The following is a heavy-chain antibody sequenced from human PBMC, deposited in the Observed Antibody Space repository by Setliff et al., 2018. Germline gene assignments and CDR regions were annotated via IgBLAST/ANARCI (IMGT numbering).Heavy chain of an antibody. CDR1: GGSISSYY. D-gene: IGHD2-8*02. V-gene: IGHV4-59*08. CDR2: IYYSGTT. J-gene: IGHJ4*02. Sequence: SETLSLTCTVSGGSISSYYWSWIRQPPGKGLEWIGYIYYSGTTNSIPSLKSRVTISVDTSKNQFSLKLSSVTAADTAVYYCARLSPYNTGPPFDYWGQGTLVTVSS. CDR3: ARLSPYNTGPPFDY.